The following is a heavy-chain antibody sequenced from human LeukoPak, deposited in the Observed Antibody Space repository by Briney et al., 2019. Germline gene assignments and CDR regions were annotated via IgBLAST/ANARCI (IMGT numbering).Heavy chain of an antibody. CDR3: ARGLGAVAASRVFDI. Sequence: SETLSLTCTVSGGSISSSSYYWGWIRQPPGKGLEWIGSIYYSGSPYYNPSLKSRVTISVDTSKNQFSLKLSSVTAADTAVYYCARGLGAVAASRVFDIWGQGTMVTVSS. CDR1: GGSISSSSYY. D-gene: IGHD6-19*01. V-gene: IGHV4-39*07. J-gene: IGHJ3*02. CDR2: IYYSGSP.